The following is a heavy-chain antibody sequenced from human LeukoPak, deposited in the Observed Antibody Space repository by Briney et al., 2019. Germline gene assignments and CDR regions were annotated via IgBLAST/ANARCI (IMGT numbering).Heavy chain of an antibody. CDR3: ASSSSVDYFDY. D-gene: IGHD6-6*01. CDR2: INHSGST. J-gene: IGHJ4*02. Sequence: SETLSLTCAVYGGSFSGYYWSWIRQPPGKGLEWIGEINHSGSTNYNPSLKSRVTISVDTSKNQFSLKLSSVTAADTAVYYCASSSSVDYFDYWGQGTLVTVSS. V-gene: IGHV4-34*01. CDR1: GGSFSGYY.